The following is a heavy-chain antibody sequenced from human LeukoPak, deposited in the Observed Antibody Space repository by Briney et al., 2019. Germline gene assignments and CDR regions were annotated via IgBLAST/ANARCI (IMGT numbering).Heavy chain of an antibody. J-gene: IGHJ6*02. CDR3: ARGGIAAAGTGGYYYYYGMDV. CDR1: GYTFTSYA. CDR2: INTNTGNP. D-gene: IGHD6-13*01. Sequence: GASVKVSCKASGYTFTSYAMKWVREAPGQGLEWMGWINTNTGNPTYAQGFTGRFVFSLDTSVSTAYLQISSLKAEDTAVYYCARGGIAAAGTGGYYYYYGMDVWGQGTTVTVSS. V-gene: IGHV7-4-1*02.